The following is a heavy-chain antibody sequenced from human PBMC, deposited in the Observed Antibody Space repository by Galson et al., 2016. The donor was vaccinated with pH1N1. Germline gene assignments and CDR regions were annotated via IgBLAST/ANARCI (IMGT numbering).Heavy chain of an antibody. V-gene: IGHV1-2*02. CDR2: INPSSGGT. CDR3: ITGIIETTNAFDL. J-gene: IGHJ3*01. CDR1: GYIFTYHY. D-gene: IGHD1-7*01. Sequence: SGAEVKKPGASVTVSCKASGYIFTYHYVHWVRQAPGQGLEWMGWINPSSGGTKYAQNFQGRVTVTKDTSISTTYMEMRRLRADDTALYYCITGIIETTNAFDLWGQGTMVTVSS.